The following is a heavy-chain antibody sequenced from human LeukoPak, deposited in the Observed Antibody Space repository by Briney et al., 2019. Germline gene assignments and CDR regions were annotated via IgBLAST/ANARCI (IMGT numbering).Heavy chain of an antibody. V-gene: IGHV4-34*01. CDR3: ARGCWLATIRGGYYYYYMDV. CDR1: GGSFSGYY. Sequence: PSETLSLTCAVYGGSFSGYYWSWIRQPPGKGLEWIGEINHSGSTNYNPSLKSRVTISVDTSKNQFSLKLSSVTAADTAVYYCARGCWLATIRGGYYYYYMDVWGKGTTVTVSS. J-gene: IGHJ6*03. CDR2: INHSGST. D-gene: IGHD5-24*01.